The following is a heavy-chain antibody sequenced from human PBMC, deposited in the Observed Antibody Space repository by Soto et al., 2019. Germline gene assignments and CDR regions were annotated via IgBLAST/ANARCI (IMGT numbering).Heavy chain of an antibody. CDR2: ITPYNGHT. J-gene: IGHJ4*02. V-gene: IGHV1-18*01. D-gene: IGHD1-7*01. Sequence: ASVKVSCKTSGYTFTNFGIHWVRQAPGQGLEWMGWITPYNGHTIYAQNFQGRVTLTTDTSTSTAYMEVRSLRSDDTAVYFCARVLLPESRVPELHDYWGQGTLVIVSS. CDR1: GYTFTNFG. CDR3: ARVLLPESRVPELHDY.